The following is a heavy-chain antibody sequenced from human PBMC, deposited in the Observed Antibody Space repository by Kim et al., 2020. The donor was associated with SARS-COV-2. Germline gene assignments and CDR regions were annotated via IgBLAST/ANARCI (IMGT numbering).Heavy chain of an antibody. CDR3: ARANGSWFDP. CDR1: GFTFSSYS. J-gene: IGHJ5*02. D-gene: IGHD1-26*01. V-gene: IGHV3-21*01. CDR2: ITSSSSYI. Sequence: GGSLRLSCAASGFTFSSYSMNWVRQAPGKGLEWVSYITSSSSYIFYADSVKGRFTMSRDNAKNSLYLQMNSLRAEDTAVYYCARANGSWFDPWGEGTLVT.